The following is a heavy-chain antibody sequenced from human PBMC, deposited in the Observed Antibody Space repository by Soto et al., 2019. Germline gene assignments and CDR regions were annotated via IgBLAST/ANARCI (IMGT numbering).Heavy chain of an antibody. V-gene: IGHV1-18*01. CDR1: GYTFSSYG. J-gene: IGHJ4*02. Sequence: QVQLVQSGAEVKKPGASVKVSCKASGYTFSSYGINWVRQAPGQGLEWLGWISAYTGNTNYAQKLQGLVTVTADTSTSTAYMELRSLRAADTAVYYCARGDRRFGEHPLNAFDYWGQGPLVTVSS. CDR2: ISAYTGNT. D-gene: IGHD3-10*01. CDR3: ARGDRRFGEHPLNAFDY.